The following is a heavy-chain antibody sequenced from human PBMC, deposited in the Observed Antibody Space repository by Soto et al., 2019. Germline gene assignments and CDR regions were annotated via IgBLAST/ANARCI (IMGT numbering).Heavy chain of an antibody. D-gene: IGHD4-17*01. Sequence: GGSLRLSCAASGFTVTNKYMTWVHQAPGKGLEWVSLIYSGGATSYADSVKGRFTISRDNSKDILYLQVNSLRAEDTAVYYCARVDYGDYGWYFDLWGRGTLVTVSS. CDR1: GFTVTNKY. J-gene: IGHJ2*01. V-gene: IGHV3-53*01. CDR2: IYSGGAT. CDR3: ARVDYGDYGWYFDL.